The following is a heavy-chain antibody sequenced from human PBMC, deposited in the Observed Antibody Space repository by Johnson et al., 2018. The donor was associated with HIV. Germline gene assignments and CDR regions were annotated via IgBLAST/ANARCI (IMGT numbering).Heavy chain of an antibody. V-gene: IGHV3-66*02. Sequence: VQLVESGGGVVRPGGSLKLSCAASGFTFEDHDMSWVRQIPGKGLEWVSVIYSGGSTYYADSVKGRFTISRDNSKNTLYLQMNSLRAEDTAVYYCARDLLLPEGLRVAFDIWGQGTMVTVSS. D-gene: IGHD2-15*01. CDR3: ARDLLLPEGLRVAFDI. CDR2: IYSGGST. J-gene: IGHJ3*02. CDR1: GFTFEDHD.